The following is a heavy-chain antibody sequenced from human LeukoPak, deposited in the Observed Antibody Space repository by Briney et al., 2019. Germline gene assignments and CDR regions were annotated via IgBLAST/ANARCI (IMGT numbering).Heavy chain of an antibody. CDR1: GFTFSDYY. D-gene: IGHD1-26*01. CDR2: ISSSGSTI. CDR3: ARRNSGSYTFDS. Sequence: SGGSLRLSCAASGFTFSDYYMSWIRQAPGKGLEWVSYISSSGSTIYYADSVKGRFTISRDNAKNSLYLQMNSPSAEDTAIYYCARRNSGSYTFDSWGQGTLVTVSS. V-gene: IGHV3-11*04. J-gene: IGHJ4*02.